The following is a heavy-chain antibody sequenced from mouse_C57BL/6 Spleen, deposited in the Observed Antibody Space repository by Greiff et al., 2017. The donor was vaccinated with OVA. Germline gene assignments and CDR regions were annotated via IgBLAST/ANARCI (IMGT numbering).Heavy chain of an antibody. Sequence: VKLMESGAELARPGASVKLSCKASGYTFISYGISWVKQRTGQGLEWIGEIYPRSGNTYYNEKFKGKATLTADKSSSTAYMELRSLTSEDSAVYFCAPYYDGSSLYWYFDVWGTGTTVTVSS. CDR1: GYTFISYG. J-gene: IGHJ1*03. CDR2: IYPRSGNT. CDR3: APYYDGSSLYWYFDV. D-gene: IGHD1-1*01. V-gene: IGHV1-81*01.